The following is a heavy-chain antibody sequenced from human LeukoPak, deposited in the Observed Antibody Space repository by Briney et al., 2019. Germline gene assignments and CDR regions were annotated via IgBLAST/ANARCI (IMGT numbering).Heavy chain of an antibody. CDR2: MNPNSGNT. Sequence: VLVEVSCKSSGYTFTSYDINWVRQATGQGLEWMGWMNPNSGNTGYAQKFQGRVTMTRSTSISTAYMELSSLRSEDTAVYYCASSEGDMTAFDYWGQGTLVTVSS. J-gene: IGHJ4*02. V-gene: IGHV1-8*01. D-gene: IGHD3-9*01. CDR3: ASSEGDMTAFDY. CDR1: GYTFTSYD.